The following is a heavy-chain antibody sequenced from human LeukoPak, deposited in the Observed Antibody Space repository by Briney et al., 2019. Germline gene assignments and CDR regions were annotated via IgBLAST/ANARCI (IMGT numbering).Heavy chain of an antibody. Sequence: PGGSLRLSCAASGFTFSSYEMNWVRQAPGKGLEWVSYISSSGSTIYYADSVKGRFTISRDNAKNSLYLQMNSLRAEDTAVYYCARANSRSGGYWDYFDYWGQGTLVTVSS. J-gene: IGHJ4*02. CDR1: GFTFSSYE. CDR3: ARANSRSGGYWDYFDY. V-gene: IGHV3-48*03. D-gene: IGHD1-26*01. CDR2: ISSSGSTI.